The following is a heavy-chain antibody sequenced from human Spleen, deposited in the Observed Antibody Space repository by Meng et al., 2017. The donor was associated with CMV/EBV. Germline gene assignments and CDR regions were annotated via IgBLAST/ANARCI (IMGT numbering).Heavy chain of an antibody. D-gene: IGHD5-18*01. V-gene: IGHV3-9*01. J-gene: IGHJ6*02. CDR3: AKDVLGYSYGYVDYYYGMDV. CDR2: ISWNSGSI. CDR1: GFTFDDYA. Sequence: GGSLRLSCAASGFTFDDYAMHWVRQAPGKGLEWVSGISWNSGSIGYADSVKGRFTISRDNAKNSLYLQMNSLRAEDTALYYCAKDVLGYSYGYVDYYYGMDVWGQGTTVTVSS.